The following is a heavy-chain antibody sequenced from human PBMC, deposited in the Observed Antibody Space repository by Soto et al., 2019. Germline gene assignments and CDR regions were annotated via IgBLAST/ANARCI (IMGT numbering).Heavy chain of an antibody. D-gene: IGHD2-8*01. J-gene: IGHJ5*01. V-gene: IGHV1-69*13. CDR2: FIPILGAG. Sequence: SVKVCCKASGGTFSSDGIRWVRQAPGQGLEWMGGFIPILGAGNYAQKFQGRVTITADESNNQFSLQLNSVTPDDTAVYYCARLIGNSWLDSWGQGTLVTVSS. CDR1: GGTFSSDG. CDR3: ARLIGNSWLDS.